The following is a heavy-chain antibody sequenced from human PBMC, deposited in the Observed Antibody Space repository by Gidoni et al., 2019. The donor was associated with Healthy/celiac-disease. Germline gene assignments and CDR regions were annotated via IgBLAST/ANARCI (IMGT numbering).Heavy chain of an antibody. V-gene: IGHV4-59*01. CDR1: GGSISSYY. CDR2: IYYSGST. D-gene: IGHD3-22*01. Sequence: QVQLQESGPGLVKPSETLSLTCTVSGGSISSYYWSWIRQPPGKGLEWIGYIYYSGSTNYNPPLKSRVTISVDTSKNQFSLKLSSVTAADTAVYYCARYDSSGYYGGCFDYWGQGTLVTVSS. CDR3: ARYDSSGYYGGCFDY. J-gene: IGHJ4*02.